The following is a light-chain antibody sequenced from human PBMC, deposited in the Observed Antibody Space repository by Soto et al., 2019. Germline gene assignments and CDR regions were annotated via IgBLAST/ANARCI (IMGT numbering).Light chain of an antibody. CDR1: SSNIGAGYD. CDR3: QSYDSRLSGLYG. V-gene: IGLV1-40*01. J-gene: IGLJ1*01. Sequence: QSVLTQPPSVSGAPGQRVTISCTGSSSNIGAGYDVHWYQQLPGTAPKLLIYGNSDRPSGVPDRFSGSKSGTSASLAITGLQAEDEADYYCQSYDSRLSGLYGFGTGPKVTVL. CDR2: GNS.